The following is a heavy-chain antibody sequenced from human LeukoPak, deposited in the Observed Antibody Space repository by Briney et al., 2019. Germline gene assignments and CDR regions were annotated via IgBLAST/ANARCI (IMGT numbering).Heavy chain of an antibody. Sequence: SVKVSCKASGYTFTNFGISWVRQAPGQGLEWMGGIIPIFGTANYAQKFQGRVTITADESTSTAYMELSSLRSEDTAVYYCARDLAVAGYWGQGTLVTVSS. J-gene: IGHJ4*02. V-gene: IGHV1-69*13. CDR1: GYTFTNFG. D-gene: IGHD6-19*01. CDR2: IIPIFGTA. CDR3: ARDLAVAGY.